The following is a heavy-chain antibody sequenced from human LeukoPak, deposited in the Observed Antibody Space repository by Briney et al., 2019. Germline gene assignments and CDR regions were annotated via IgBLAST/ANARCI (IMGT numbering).Heavy chain of an antibody. D-gene: IGHD3-3*01. Sequence: SETLSLTCTVSGGSISSYYWSWIRQPAGKGLEWIGRIYTSGSTNYNPSLKRRVTMSVDTSKNQFSLKLSSVTAADTAVYYCARSPHYDFWSGYFPWGQGTLVTVSS. CDR1: GGSISSYY. V-gene: IGHV4-4*07. J-gene: IGHJ5*02. CDR3: ARSPHYDFWSGYFP. CDR2: IYTSGST.